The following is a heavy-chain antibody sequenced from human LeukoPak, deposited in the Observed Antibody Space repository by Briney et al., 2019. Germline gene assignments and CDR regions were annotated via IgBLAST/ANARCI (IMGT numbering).Heavy chain of an antibody. Sequence: GGSLRLSCAASGFTFSSYWMHWVRHAPGKGLVWVSRINSDGSSTSYADSVKGRFTISRDNAKNTLYLRMNSLRAEDTAVYYCARVLAGEAYFDYWGQGTLVTVSS. V-gene: IGHV3-74*01. CDR3: ARVLAGEAYFDY. D-gene: IGHD6-19*01. CDR2: INSDGSST. J-gene: IGHJ4*02. CDR1: GFTFSSYW.